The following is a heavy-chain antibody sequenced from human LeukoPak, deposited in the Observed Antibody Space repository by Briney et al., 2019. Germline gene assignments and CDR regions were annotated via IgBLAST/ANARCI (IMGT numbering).Heavy chain of an antibody. D-gene: IGHD2-21*02. V-gene: IGHV4-30-4*01. CDR2: IYFSGST. CDR1: GDSITSGDYY. CDR3: ARALVVTALYFDY. Sequence: MTSQTLSLTCTVSGDSITSGDYYWSWIRQPPGKGLEWIGYIYFSGSTYYNPSLKSRLTISLDTSKNQFSLKLSSVTAADTAVYFCARALVVTALYFDYWGQGTLVTVSS. J-gene: IGHJ4*02.